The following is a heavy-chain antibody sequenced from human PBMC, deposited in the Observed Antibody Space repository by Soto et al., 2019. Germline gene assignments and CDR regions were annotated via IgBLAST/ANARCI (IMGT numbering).Heavy chain of an antibody. D-gene: IGHD2-15*01. CDR2: IFHTGDT. V-gene: IGHV4-38-2*01. J-gene: IGHJ4*02. Sequence: SETLSLTCAVSGVSVSSGYYGGWIRQPPGKGLEWIGTIFHTGDTYYNPSLQSRVIILFDTSENQFSLKLSSVTAADTALYYCARSSSSISGRIGYFDYWGQGTLVTVSS. CDR3: ARSSSSISGRIGYFDY. CDR1: GVSVSSGYY.